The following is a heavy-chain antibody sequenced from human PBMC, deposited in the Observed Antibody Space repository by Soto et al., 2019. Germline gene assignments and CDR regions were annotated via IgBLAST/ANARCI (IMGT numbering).Heavy chain of an antibody. J-gene: IGHJ3*02. CDR2: ISAYNGNT. D-gene: IGHD2-15*01. CDR1: GYTFTSYG. Sequence: ASVKVSCKASGYTFTSYGISWVRQAPGQGLEWMGWISAYNGNTNYAQKLQGRVTMTTDTSTSTAYMELRSLRSDDTAVYYCARVIYCSGGGCYTLGDGSFDIWGQGTMVTVSS. V-gene: IGHV1-18*01. CDR3: ARVIYCSGGGCYTLGDGSFDI.